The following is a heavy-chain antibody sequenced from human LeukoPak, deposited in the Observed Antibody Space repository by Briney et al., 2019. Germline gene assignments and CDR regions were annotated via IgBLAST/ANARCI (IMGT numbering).Heavy chain of an antibody. J-gene: IGHJ6*03. D-gene: IGHD5-18*01. Sequence: SETLSLTCTVSGGSISSGSYYWSWIRQPAGKGLEWIGRIYTSGSTNYNPSLKSRVTISVDTFKNQFSPKLSSVTAADTAVYYCARDQYSYGRRDYYYYMDVWGKGTTVTVSS. CDR1: GGSISSGSYY. CDR2: IYTSGST. V-gene: IGHV4-61*02. CDR3: ARDQYSYGRRDYYYYMDV.